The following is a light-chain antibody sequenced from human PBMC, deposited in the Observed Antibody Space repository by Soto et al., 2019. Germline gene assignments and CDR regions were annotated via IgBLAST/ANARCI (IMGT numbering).Light chain of an antibody. Sequence: DIQMTQSPSTLSASVEDRVTITCRASQSISSWLAWYQQKPGKAPKLLIYKASSLESGVPSRFSGSGSGTEFTLTISSLQPDDFATYYCQQYNSPWTFGQGTKVEIK. V-gene: IGKV1-5*03. J-gene: IGKJ1*01. CDR2: KAS. CDR1: QSISSW. CDR3: QQYNSPWT.